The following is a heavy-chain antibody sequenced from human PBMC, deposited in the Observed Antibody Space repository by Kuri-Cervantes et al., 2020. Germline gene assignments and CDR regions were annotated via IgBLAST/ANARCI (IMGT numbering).Heavy chain of an antibody. CDR3: ARGGCSGGSCYSGAFDI. V-gene: IGHV3-53*01. CDR1: GFTVSSNY. J-gene: IGHJ3*02. D-gene: IGHD2-15*01. CDR2: IYSGGST. Sequence: GESLKISCAASGFTVSSNYMSWVRQAPGKGLEWVSVIYSGGSTYYADSVKGRFTISRDNAKNTLYLQMNSLRAEDTAVYYCARGGCSGGSCYSGAFDIWGQGTMVTVSS.